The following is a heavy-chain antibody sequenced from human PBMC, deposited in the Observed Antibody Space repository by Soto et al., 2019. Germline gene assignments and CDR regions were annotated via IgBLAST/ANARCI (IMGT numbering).Heavy chain of an antibody. CDR1: GFTFSSYA. V-gene: IGHV3-30-3*01. J-gene: IGHJ4*02. Sequence: PGGSLRLSCAASGFTFSSYAMHWVRQAPGKGLEWVAVISYDGSNKYYADSVKGRFTISRDNSKNTLYLQMNSLRAEDTAVYYCARDAPITMVRGDTARFDYWGQGTLVTVSS. CDR3: ARDAPITMVRGDTARFDY. D-gene: IGHD3-10*01. CDR2: ISYDGSNK.